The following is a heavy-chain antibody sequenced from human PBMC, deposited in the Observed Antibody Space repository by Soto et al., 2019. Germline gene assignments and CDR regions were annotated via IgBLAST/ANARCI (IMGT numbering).Heavy chain of an antibody. Sequence: QVHLVQSGGEVKKPGASVKVSCKASGYTFVNHGISWVRQAPGQGLEWLGWISPSNGNTNYAQKLQGRVTMTTDTSTSTAYMELRSLRSDDTSVYYGARDQTKWLNDASDFGGQGTMVTVSS. V-gene: IGHV1-18*01. CDR1: GYTFVNHG. J-gene: IGHJ3*01. CDR2: ISPSNGNT. D-gene: IGHD5-12*01. CDR3: ARDQTKWLNDASDF.